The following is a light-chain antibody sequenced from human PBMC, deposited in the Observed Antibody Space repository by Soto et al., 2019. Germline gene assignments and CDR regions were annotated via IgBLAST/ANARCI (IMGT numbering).Light chain of an antibody. CDR2: GAS. CDR3: QQYGSFT. CDR1: QSVSSSY. J-gene: IGKJ4*01. V-gene: IGKV3-20*01. Sequence: EIVLTQSPGTLSSSPGERATLSCRASQSVSSSYLAWYQQKPGQAPRLLIYGASSRATGIPDRFSGSGSGTDFTLTISRLEPEDFAVYYCQQYGSFTFGGGTKVEIK.